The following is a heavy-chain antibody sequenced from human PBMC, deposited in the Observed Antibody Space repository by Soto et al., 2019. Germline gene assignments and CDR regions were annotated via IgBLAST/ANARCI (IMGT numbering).Heavy chain of an antibody. J-gene: IGHJ4*02. Sequence: GESLKISCKGSGYSFTRRWIAWVRQMPEKGLEWMGMIYPGDSDTRYSPSFQGQVTISADKSTGTAYLKWSSLKASDTAIYYCARTRDYGGNSRSPFDYWGQGTLVTVSS. D-gene: IGHD4-17*01. CDR1: GYSFTRRW. V-gene: IGHV5-51*01. CDR2: IYPGDSDT. CDR3: ARTRDYGGNSRSPFDY.